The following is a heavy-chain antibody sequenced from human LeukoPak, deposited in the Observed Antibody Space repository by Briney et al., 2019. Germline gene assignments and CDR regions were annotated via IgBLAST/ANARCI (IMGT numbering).Heavy chain of an antibody. D-gene: IGHD2-2*01. CDR2: ISGSGGST. J-gene: IGHJ3*02. V-gene: IGHV3-23*01. CDR3: AKADIVVVPATLGEGAFDI. Sequence: PGGSLRLSCAAYGFTFSSYAMSWVRQAPGKGLEWVSAISGSGGSTYYADSVKGRFTISRDNSKNTLYLQMNSLRAEDTAVYYCAKADIVVVPATLGEGAFDIWGQGTMVTVSS. CDR1: GFTFSSYA.